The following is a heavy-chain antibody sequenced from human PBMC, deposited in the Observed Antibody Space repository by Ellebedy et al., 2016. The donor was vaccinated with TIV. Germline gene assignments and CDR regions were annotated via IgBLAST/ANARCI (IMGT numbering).Heavy chain of an antibody. D-gene: IGHD3-22*01. CDR2: ISYDGSNK. CDR1: GVTFSSYG. J-gene: IGHJ4*02. CDR3: AKYHDIVVVIFGVDGHFDY. Sequence: GGSLRLXXAASGVTFSSYGMHWVRQAPGKGLEWVAVISYDGSNKYYADSVKGRFTISRDNSKNTLYLQMNSLRAEDTAVYYCAKYHDIVVVIFGVDGHFDYWGQGTLVTVSS. V-gene: IGHV3-30*18.